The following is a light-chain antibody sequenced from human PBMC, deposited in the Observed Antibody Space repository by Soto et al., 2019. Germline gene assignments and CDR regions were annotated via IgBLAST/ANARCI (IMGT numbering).Light chain of an antibody. Sequence: EVVLTQSPATLSLSPGERATLSCRASQTVNVNLAWHQQKPGQAPRLLIYGDSTRAAGVPARFTGSGSGTEFTLTISSLQSDDFAVYYCQQYNHWPPYTFGQGTKLAIK. V-gene: IGKV3-15*01. CDR3: QQYNHWPPYT. J-gene: IGKJ2*01. CDR2: GDS. CDR1: QTVNVN.